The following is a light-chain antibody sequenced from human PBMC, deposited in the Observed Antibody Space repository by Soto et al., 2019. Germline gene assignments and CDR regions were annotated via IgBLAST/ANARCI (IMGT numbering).Light chain of an antibody. Sequence: QYVLTQPPSVSGAPGQRVTISCTGSSSNIGAGYEVHWYQQLPGTAPKLLIYGNNNRPSGVPDRFSGSKSGTSASLAITGLQAEDEADYYCQSYDSSLSGVVFGGGTKLTVL. V-gene: IGLV1-40*01. CDR3: QSYDSSLSGVV. J-gene: IGLJ2*01. CDR2: GNN. CDR1: SSNIGAGYE.